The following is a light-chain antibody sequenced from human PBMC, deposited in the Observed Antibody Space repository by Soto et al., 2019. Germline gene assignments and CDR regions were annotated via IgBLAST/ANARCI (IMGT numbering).Light chain of an antibody. CDR2: DVS. V-gene: IGLV2-11*01. Sequence: QSALTQPRSGSGSPGQSVTISCTGTSTDVGAYNYVSWYQHHPGKDPKVMIYDVSERPSGVPDRFSGSKSDNNASLTISGLQAEDEADYYCCSYAGSYSWVFGGGTKLTVL. J-gene: IGLJ3*02. CDR3: CSYAGSYSWV. CDR1: STDVGAYNY.